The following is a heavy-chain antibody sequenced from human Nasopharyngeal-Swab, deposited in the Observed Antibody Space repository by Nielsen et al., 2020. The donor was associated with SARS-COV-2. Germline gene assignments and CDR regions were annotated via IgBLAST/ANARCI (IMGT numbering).Heavy chain of an antibody. D-gene: IGHD3-10*01. CDR3: TKLKRITMVRGVIRPENKYYFDY. CDR2: IKSKTDGGTT. CDR1: GFTFSNAW. V-gene: IGHV3-15*01. J-gene: IGHJ4*02. Sequence: GESLKISCAASGFTFSNAWMSWVRQAPGKGLEWVGRIKSKTDGGTTDYAAPVKGRFTISRDDSKNTLYPQMNSLKTEDTAVYYCTKLKRITMVRGVIRPENKYYFDYWGQGTLVTVSS.